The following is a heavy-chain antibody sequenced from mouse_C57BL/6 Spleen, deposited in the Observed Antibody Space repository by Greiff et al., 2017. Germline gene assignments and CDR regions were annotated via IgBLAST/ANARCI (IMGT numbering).Heavy chain of an antibody. J-gene: IGHJ4*01. Sequence: QVQLQQPGAELVTPGASVKLSCKASGYTFTSYWMHWVKQRPGQGLEWIGEIDPSDSYTNYNQKFKGKSTLTVDKPSSTAYMQLSSLTSEDSAVYYCARGTVVATDYWGQGTSVTVSS. CDR2: IDPSDSYT. CDR3: ARGTVVATDY. V-gene: IGHV1-69*01. D-gene: IGHD1-1*01. CDR1: GYTFTSYW.